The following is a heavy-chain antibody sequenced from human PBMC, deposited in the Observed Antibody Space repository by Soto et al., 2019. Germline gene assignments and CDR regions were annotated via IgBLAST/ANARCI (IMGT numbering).Heavy chain of an antibody. CDR2: IIPIFGTA. CDR3: ARVPAAMGWVDSYYYGMDV. V-gene: IGHV1-69*12. J-gene: IGHJ6*02. CDR1: GGTFSSYA. D-gene: IGHD2-2*01. Sequence: QVQLVQSGAEVKKPGSSVKVSCKASGGTFSSYAISWVRQAPGQGLEWMGGIIPIFGTANYAQKFQGRVTITADESTSTAYRELSSLRSEDTAVYYCARVPAAMGWVDSYYYGMDVGGQGTTVTVSS.